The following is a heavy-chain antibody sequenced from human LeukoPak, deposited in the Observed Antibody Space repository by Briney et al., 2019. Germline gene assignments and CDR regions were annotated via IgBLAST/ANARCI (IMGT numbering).Heavy chain of an antibody. CDR3: ARGKGIKRYWYFDL. J-gene: IGHJ2*01. CDR1: GGSFSGYY. CDR2: INHSGST. Sequence: SETLSLTCAVYGGSFSGYYCSWIRQPPGKGLEWIGEINHSGSTNYNPSLKSRVTISVDTSKNQFSLKLSSVTAADTAVYYCARGKGIKRYWYFDLWGRGTLVTVSS. V-gene: IGHV4-34*01. D-gene: IGHD6-13*01.